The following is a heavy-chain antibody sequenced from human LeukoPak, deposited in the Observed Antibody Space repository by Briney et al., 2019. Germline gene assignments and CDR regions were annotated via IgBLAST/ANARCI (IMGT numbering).Heavy chain of an antibody. CDR3: ARWSGRLDY. D-gene: IGHD3-3*01. V-gene: IGHV3-7*01. Sequence: GGSLRLSCAASGFTFNTYWMSWVRQAPGKGLEWVANIKQDGSEKFYVDSVKGRFTISRDNAKNSLYLQMNSLRAEDTAVYYCARWSGRLDYWGQGTLVTVSS. J-gene: IGHJ4*02. CDR1: GFTFNTYW. CDR2: IKQDGSEK.